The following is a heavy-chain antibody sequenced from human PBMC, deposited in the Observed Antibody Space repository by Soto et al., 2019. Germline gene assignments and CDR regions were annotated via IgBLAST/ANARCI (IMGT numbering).Heavy chain of an antibody. CDR2: IYYSGST. Sequence: PSGTLSLTCTVSGGSISSYYWSWIRQHPGKGLEWIGYIYYSGSTNYNPSLKSRVTISVDTSKNQFSLKLSSVTAADTAVYYCASSLGAARYNWFDPWGQGTLVTVSS. J-gene: IGHJ5*02. CDR3: ASSLGAARYNWFDP. D-gene: IGHD6-6*01. V-gene: IGHV4-59*01. CDR1: GGSISSYY.